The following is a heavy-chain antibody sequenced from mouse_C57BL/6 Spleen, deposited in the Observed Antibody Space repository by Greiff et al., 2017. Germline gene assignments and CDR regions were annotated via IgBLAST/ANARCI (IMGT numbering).Heavy chain of an antibody. CDR3: ARGFTTDAMDY. CDR1: GYTFTDYW. D-gene: IGHD1-1*01. J-gene: IGHJ4*01. V-gene: IGHV1-53*01. CDR2: ISPSNGGT. Sequence: VQLLQPGTELVKPGASVKLSCTASGYTFTDYWMHWVKQRPGQGLEWIGNISPSNGGTNYNEKFKSKATLTVDNSSSTAYMQLSSLTSEDSAVYYCARGFTTDAMDYWGQGTSVTVSS.